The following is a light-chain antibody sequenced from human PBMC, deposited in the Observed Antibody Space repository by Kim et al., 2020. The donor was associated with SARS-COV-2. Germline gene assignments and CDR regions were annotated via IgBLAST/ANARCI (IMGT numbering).Light chain of an antibody. CDR1: QSVTSY. V-gene: IGKV3-11*01. Sequence: EVVLTQSPATLSLSAGERATLSCRASQSVTSYLGWYQQKPGQAPRLLIYDASNRATGIPARFSGSGSGTDFTLTISVLEPEDFAVYYCQQRYIGLTFGGGTKVDSK. CDR2: DAS. CDR3: QQRYIGLT. J-gene: IGKJ4*01.